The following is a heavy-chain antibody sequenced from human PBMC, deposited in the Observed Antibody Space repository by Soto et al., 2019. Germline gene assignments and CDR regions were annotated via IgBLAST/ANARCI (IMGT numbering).Heavy chain of an antibody. Sequence: SETLSLTCTVSGGSISSGDYYWSWIRQPPGKGLEWIGYIYYSGSTYYNPSLKSRVTISVDTSKNQFSLKLSSVTAADTAVYYWARGGNYYDNSGYLDYWGQGTLVTVSS. CDR3: ARGGNYYDNSGYLDY. D-gene: IGHD3-22*01. V-gene: IGHV4-30-4*01. CDR1: GGSISSGDYY. J-gene: IGHJ4*02. CDR2: IYYSGST.